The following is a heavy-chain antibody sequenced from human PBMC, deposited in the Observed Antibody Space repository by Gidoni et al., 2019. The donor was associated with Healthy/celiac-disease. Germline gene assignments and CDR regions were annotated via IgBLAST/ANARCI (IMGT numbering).Heavy chain of an antibody. CDR3: ARRFRGNPYYYYGMDV. CDR2: ISHSGST. J-gene: IGHJ6*02. D-gene: IGHD2-15*01. V-gene: IGHV4-4*02. CDR1: GGSSSSSNR. Sequence: QVQLQESGPGLVKPSGTLSLTCAVSGGSSSSSNRRSWVRQPQGKGLEWIGEISHSGSTNYNPSLKSRVTISVDKSKNQFSLKLSSVTAADTAVYYCARRFRGNPYYYYGMDVWGQGTTVTVSS.